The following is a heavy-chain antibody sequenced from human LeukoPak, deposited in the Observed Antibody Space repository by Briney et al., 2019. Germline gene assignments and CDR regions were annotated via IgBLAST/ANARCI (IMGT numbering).Heavy chain of an antibody. CDR2: VHYTGNT. J-gene: IGHJ4*02. D-gene: IGHD5-24*01. Sequence: SETLSLTCTVSDGSISNYYWSWIRQPPGKGLEWIGYVHYTGNTNYNPSLKSRLTISVDTSKNQFSLKLRSVTAADTAVYYCAREARREGYRFDYWGQGTLVTVSS. CDR3: AREARREGYRFDY. CDR1: DGSISNYY. V-gene: IGHV4-59*01.